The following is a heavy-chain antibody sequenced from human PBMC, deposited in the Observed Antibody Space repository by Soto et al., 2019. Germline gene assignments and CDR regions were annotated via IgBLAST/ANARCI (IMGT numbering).Heavy chain of an antibody. D-gene: IGHD6-13*01. Sequence: PSETLSLTCTVSGGSVSNFYWNWIRQPAGKRLEWIGRIYTSGSTNYNPSLRSRVTMPIDTSRNQFSLKLNSVTAADTAVYYCARSSHKESWLDPWGQGTLVTVSS. CDR3: ARSSHKESWLDP. V-gene: IGHV4-4*07. CDR2: IYTSGST. J-gene: IGHJ5*02. CDR1: GGSVSNFY.